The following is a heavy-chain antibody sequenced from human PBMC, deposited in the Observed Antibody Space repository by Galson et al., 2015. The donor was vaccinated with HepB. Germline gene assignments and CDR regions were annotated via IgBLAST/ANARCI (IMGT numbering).Heavy chain of an antibody. CDR1: GYTFTSYD. J-gene: IGHJ6*03. D-gene: IGHD3-16*02. CDR3: VVSPYDYIWGSYRYDYYYYMDV. CDR2: MNPNSGNK. V-gene: IGHV1-8*01. Sequence: SVKVSCKASGYTFTSYDINWVRQATGQGLEWMGWMNPNSGNKGYAQKFQGRVTMTRNTSISTTYMEMSSLRYEYTAVYYCVVSPYDYIWGSYRYDYYYYMDVWGKGTTVTVSS.